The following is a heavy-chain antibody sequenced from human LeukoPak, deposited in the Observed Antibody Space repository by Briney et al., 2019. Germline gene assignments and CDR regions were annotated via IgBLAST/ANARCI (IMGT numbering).Heavy chain of an antibody. Sequence: ASVKVSCKASGYTFTSYDINWVRQATGQGLEWMVWMNPNSGNTGYAQKFQGRVTMTRNTSISTAYMELSSLRSEDTAVYYSASKAPDSSGSPDAFDIWGQGTMVTVSS. V-gene: IGHV1-8*01. J-gene: IGHJ3*02. D-gene: IGHD3-22*01. CDR1: GYTFTSYD. CDR2: MNPNSGNT. CDR3: ASKAPDSSGSPDAFDI.